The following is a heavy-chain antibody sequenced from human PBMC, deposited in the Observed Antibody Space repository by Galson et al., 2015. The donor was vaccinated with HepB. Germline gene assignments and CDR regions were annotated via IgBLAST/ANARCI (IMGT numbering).Heavy chain of an antibody. J-gene: IGHJ2*01. CDR2: VSGGGGLT. CDR3: AKGDVAGTYVPTYFDV. Sequence: SLRLSCAASGFTFISHAMNWVRQAPGKGLEWVSTVSGGGGLTYYADSVRGRFTISRDNSKNTLYLQMNSLRAGDTAVYYCAKGDVAGTYVPTYFDVWGRGTLVTVSS. CDR1: GFTFISHA. D-gene: IGHD6-19*01. V-gene: IGHV3-23*01.